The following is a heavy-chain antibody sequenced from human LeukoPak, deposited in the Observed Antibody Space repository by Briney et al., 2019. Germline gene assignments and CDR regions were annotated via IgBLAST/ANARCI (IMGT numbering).Heavy chain of an antibody. CDR2: IYTTGRT. Sequence: ASETLSLTCTVSGGSISSYYWSWIRQPAGKGLEWIGRIYTTGRTDYSASLKSRVTMSVDTSNNQFSLKLSSVTAADTAVYYCARDLPSYYFDSGNMFDPWGQGILVTVSS. CDR1: GGSISSYY. D-gene: IGHD3-10*01. CDR3: ARDLPSYYFDSGNMFDP. V-gene: IGHV4-4*07. J-gene: IGHJ5*02.